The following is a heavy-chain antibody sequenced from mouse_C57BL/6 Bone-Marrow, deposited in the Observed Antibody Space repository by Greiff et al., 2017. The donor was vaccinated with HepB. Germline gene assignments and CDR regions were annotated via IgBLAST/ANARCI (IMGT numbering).Heavy chain of an antibody. J-gene: IGHJ2*01. Sequence: EVQRVESGGGLVQPGGSLKLSCAASGFTFSDYYMYWVRQTPEKRLEWVAYISNGGGSTYYPDTVKGRFTISRDNAKNTLYLQMSRLKSEDTAMYYCARLGQHGRDFDYWGQGTTLTVSS. CDR2: ISNGGGST. CDR3: ARLGQHGRDFDY. CDR1: GFTFSDYY. V-gene: IGHV5-12*01. D-gene: IGHD3-3*01.